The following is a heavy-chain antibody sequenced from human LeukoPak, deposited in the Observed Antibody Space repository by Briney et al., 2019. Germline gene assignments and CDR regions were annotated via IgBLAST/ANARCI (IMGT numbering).Heavy chain of an antibody. CDR3: ARAPGIAAAGTRY. J-gene: IGHJ4*02. Sequence: GGSLRLSCAASGFTFSSYWMHWVRQAPGKGLVWVSRINSDGSSTSYADSVKGRFTIPRDNAKNTLYLQMNSLRAEDTAVYYCARAPGIAAAGTRYWGQGTLVTVSS. CDR1: GFTFSSYW. CDR2: INSDGSST. V-gene: IGHV3-74*01. D-gene: IGHD6-13*01.